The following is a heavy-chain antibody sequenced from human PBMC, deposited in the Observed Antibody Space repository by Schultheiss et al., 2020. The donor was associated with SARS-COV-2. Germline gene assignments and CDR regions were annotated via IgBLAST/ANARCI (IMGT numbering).Heavy chain of an antibody. J-gene: IGHJ4*02. D-gene: IGHD3-3*01. V-gene: IGHV4-34*01. CDR1: GGSFSGYY. CDR3: ARGRRLRFLEWLWTVDY. CDR2: INHSGRT. Sequence: SETLSLTCAVYGGSFSGYYWSWIRQPPGKGLEWIGEINHSGRTNYNPSLKSRVTISVDTSKNQFSLKLSSVTAADTAVYYCARGRRLRFLEWLWTVDYWGQGTLVTVSS.